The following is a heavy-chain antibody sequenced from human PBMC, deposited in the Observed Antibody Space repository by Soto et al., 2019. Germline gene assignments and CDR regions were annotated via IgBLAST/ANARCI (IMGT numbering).Heavy chain of an antibody. CDR3: ASSNIAAAGFYYYGMDV. D-gene: IGHD6-13*01. V-gene: IGHV4-61*08. CDR1: GGSISSSGYY. CDR2: IYYSGST. J-gene: IGHJ6*02. Sequence: PSGTLSLTFTVSGGSISSSGYYWSWIRQPPGKGLEWIGYIYYSGSTNYNPSLKSRVTISVDTSKNQFSLKLSSVTAADTAVYYCASSNIAAAGFYYYGMDVWGRGTTVTVSS.